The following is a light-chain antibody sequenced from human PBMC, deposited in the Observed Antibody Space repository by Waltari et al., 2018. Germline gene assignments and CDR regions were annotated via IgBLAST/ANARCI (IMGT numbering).Light chain of an antibody. CDR3: CSYAGSSTYV. V-gene: IGLV2-23*01. CDR1: PRDVGSTNF. Sequence: QSALTQPASVSGSPGQSITISCPGTPRDVGSTNFVSWYQQPPGKAPKLMIYEGSKWPSGVSNRFSGSKSGNTASLTISGLQAEDEADYYCCSYAGSSTYVFGTGTKVTVL. CDR2: EGS. J-gene: IGLJ1*01.